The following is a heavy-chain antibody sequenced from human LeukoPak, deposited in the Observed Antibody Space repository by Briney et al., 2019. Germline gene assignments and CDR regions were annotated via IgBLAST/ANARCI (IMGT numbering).Heavy chain of an antibody. CDR2: IYNSGST. D-gene: IGHD3-22*01. Sequence: PSETLSLTCTVSGVSISTYYWSWIRQPPGKGLEWIAYIYNSGSTNSNPSLKSRVTISVDTSKNQFPLRLSSVTAADTAVYYCARIYYDSGAYYRRAFDIWGQGTMVSVSS. V-gene: IGHV4-59*01. CDR1: GVSISTYY. J-gene: IGHJ3*02. CDR3: ARIYYDSGAYYRRAFDI.